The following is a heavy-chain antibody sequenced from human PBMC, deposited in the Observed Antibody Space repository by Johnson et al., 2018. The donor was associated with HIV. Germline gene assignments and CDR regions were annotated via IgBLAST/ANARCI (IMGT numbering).Heavy chain of an antibody. J-gene: IGHJ3*01. D-gene: IGHD2-8*01. V-gene: IGHV3-30-3*01. CDR3: TTGSCIDGVCYAFDV. Sequence: QVQLVESGGGVVQPGRSLRLSCAASGFTFSSFAIHWVRQAPGKGLEWVAVISYDGSNQYYADSVKGRFTISRDNSKNTLHLQMNSLKAEDTAVYYCTTGSCIDGVCYAFDVWGQGTMVTVSS. CDR2: ISYDGSNQ. CDR1: GFTFSSFA.